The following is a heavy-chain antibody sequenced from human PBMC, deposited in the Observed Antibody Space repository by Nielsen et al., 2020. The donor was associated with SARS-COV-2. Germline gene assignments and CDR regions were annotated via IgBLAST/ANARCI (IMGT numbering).Heavy chain of an antibody. V-gene: IGHV3-11*06. J-gene: IGHJ4*02. CDR1: GFTFSDYY. D-gene: IGHD6-13*01. Sequence: GESLKISCAASGFTFSDYYMSWIRQAPGKGLQWVSAISGSGRNTHYTDSVKGRFTISRDNAKNTLYLQMNSLGVDDTAMYYCARGGAAAVIDNWGQGTLVTVSS. CDR3: ARGGAAAVIDN. CDR2: ISGSGRNT.